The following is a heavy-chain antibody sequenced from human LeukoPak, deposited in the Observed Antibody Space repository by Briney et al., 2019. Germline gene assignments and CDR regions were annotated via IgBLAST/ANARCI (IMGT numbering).Heavy chain of an antibody. V-gene: IGHV4-39*07. Sequence: SETLSLTCTVSGGSISSSSYYWGWIRQPPGKGLQWIGSINYSGNTYYNPSLKSRVTISVDTSKNQFSLKLSFVTAADTAVYYCASGYSYDLFDYWGQGTLVTVSS. D-gene: IGHD5-18*01. J-gene: IGHJ4*02. CDR1: GGSISSSSYY. CDR2: INYSGNT. CDR3: ASGYSYDLFDY.